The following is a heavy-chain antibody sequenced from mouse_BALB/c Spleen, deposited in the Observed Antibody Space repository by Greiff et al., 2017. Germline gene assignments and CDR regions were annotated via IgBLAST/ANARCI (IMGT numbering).Heavy chain of an antibody. J-gene: IGHJ4*01. V-gene: IGHV5-17*02. CDR3: ARGPLRRYYYAMDY. D-gene: IGHD2-12*01. Sequence: EVKLVESGGGLVQPGGSRKLSCAASGFTFSSFGMHWVRQAPETGLEWVAYISSGSSTIYYADTVKGRFTISRDNPKNTLFLQMTSLRSEDTAMYYCARGPLRRYYYAMDYWGQGTSVTVSS. CDR2: ISSGSSTI. CDR1: GFTFSSFG.